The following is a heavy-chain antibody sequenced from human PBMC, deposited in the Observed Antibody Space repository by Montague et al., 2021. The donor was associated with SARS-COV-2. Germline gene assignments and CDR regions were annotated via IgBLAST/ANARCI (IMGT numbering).Heavy chain of an antibody. CDR3: TSGREGNYNVMDV. CDR2: PYFSSKWYN. Sequence: CAISGDSVSRLRPSWKWVRQVLQSRLERLGRPYFSSKWYNDYAVPVRGRVTINPDTSKNQFSLQLNSVTPEDTAIYYCTSGREGNYNVMDVWGQGTTVTVSS. D-gene: IGHD1-1*01. V-gene: IGHV6-1*01. J-gene: IGHJ6*02. CDR1: GDSVSRLRPS.